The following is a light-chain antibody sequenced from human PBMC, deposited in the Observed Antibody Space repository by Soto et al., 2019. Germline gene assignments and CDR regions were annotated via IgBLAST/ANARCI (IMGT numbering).Light chain of an antibody. V-gene: IGKV3-11*01. Sequence: EIVLTQSPATLSLSPGERATLSCRASQSVSSYLAWYQQKPGQAPRLLIYDASSRATGIPARFCCSGSGTDFSLTISSLEPEDFAVYYCEQRSSWFTFGGGTKVEIK. CDR2: DAS. J-gene: IGKJ4*01. CDR1: QSVSSY. CDR3: EQRSSWFT.